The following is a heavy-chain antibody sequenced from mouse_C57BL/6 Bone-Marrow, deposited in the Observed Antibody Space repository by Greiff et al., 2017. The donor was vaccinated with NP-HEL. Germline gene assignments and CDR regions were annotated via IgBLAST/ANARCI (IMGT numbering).Heavy chain of an antibody. V-gene: IGHV14-4*01. J-gene: IGHJ4*01. CDR2: IDPDNGYT. D-gene: IGHD1-1*02. Sequence: EVQLQQSGAELVRPGASVKLSCTASGFNINDDSMPWVHQTPEQGLEWIGWIDPDNGYTEYVSKVQGKSTITTDTSSNTAYLQLSSLTSEDTAVYYSTTDGGSPYARDYWGQGTSVTVSS. CDR3: TTDGGSPYARDY. CDR1: GFNINDDS.